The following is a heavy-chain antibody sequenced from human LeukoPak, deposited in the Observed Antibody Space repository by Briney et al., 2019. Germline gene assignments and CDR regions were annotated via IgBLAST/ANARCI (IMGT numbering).Heavy chain of an antibody. V-gene: IGHV3-30*04. CDR3: ARDSSPIGPPNFWSGSSKFDY. CDR2: ISYDGSNK. J-gene: IGHJ4*02. Sequence: PGGSPRLSCAASGFTFSSYAMHWVRQAPGKGLEWVAVISYDGSNKYYADSVKGRFTISRDNSKNTLYLQMNSLRAEDTAVYYCARDSSPIGPPNFWSGSSKFDYWGQGTLVTVSS. D-gene: IGHD3-3*01. CDR1: GFTFSSYA.